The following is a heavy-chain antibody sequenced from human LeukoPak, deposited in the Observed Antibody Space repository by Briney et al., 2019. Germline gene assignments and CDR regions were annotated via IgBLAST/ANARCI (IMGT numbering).Heavy chain of an antibody. CDR2: IYWDDDK. CDR3: AHTYSSSALNWFDP. Sequence: NVSGPTLVNPTQTLTLTCTFSGFSLSTSGVGVGWIRQPPGKALEWLALIYWDDDKRYSPSLKSRLTITKDTSKNQVILTMTNVDPVDTATYYCAHTYSSSALNWFDPWGQGTLVTVSS. D-gene: IGHD6-13*01. J-gene: IGHJ5*02. CDR1: GFSLSTSGVG. V-gene: IGHV2-5*02.